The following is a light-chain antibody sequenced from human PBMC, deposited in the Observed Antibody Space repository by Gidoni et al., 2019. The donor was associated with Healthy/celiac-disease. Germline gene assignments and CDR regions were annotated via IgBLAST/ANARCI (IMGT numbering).Light chain of an antibody. CDR2: GAS. V-gene: IGKV3-15*01. J-gene: IGKJ2*01. Sequence: EIVMTQSPATLSVSPGERATLSCSASQRVSSNLAWYQQKPGQAPRLLIYGASTRATGIPARFSGSGSGTEFTLTISSLQSEDFAVYYCQHWTTFGQGTKLEIK. CDR3: QHWTT. CDR1: QRVSSN.